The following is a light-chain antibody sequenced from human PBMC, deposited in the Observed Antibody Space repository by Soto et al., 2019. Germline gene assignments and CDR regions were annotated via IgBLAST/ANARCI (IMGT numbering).Light chain of an antibody. CDR1: QGISNY. Sequence: DFRMTQSPSSLSASVGDRVTITCRARQGISNYLAWYQQKPDKVPNLLIYASSTLQSGVPSRFSGSGSGTDFTLTISSLQPEDVATYYCQKYDGVPLTFGGGTTVEIK. J-gene: IGKJ4*01. CDR3: QKYDGVPLT. V-gene: IGKV1-27*01. CDR2: ASS.